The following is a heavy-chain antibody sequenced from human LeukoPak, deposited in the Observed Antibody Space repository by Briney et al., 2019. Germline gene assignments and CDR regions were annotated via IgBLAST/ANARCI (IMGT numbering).Heavy chain of an antibody. CDR2: FDPEDGET. J-gene: IGHJ3*02. CDR1: GYTLTELS. Sequence: ASVKVSCKVSGYTLTELSMHWVRQAPGKGLEWMGGFDPEDGETIYAQKFQGRVTMTEDTSTDTAYMELSSLRSEDTAVYYCATAVRRRYFDWLCALDIWGQGTMVTVSS. D-gene: IGHD3-9*01. CDR3: ATAVRRRYFDWLCALDI. V-gene: IGHV1-24*01.